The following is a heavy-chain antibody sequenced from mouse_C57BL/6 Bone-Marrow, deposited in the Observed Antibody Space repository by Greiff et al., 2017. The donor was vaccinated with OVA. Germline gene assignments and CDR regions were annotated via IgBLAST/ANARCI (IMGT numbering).Heavy chain of an antibody. CDR1: GYSITSGYY. Sequence: EVQLKESGPGLVKPSQSLSLTCSVTGYSITSGYYWNWIRQFPGNKLEWMGYISYDGSNNYNPSLKNRISITRDTSKNQFFLKLNSVTTEDTATYYCARVSYYYGSSYFDYWGQGTTLTVSS. CDR3: ARVSYYYGSSYFDY. CDR2: ISYDGSN. V-gene: IGHV3-6*01. J-gene: IGHJ2*01. D-gene: IGHD1-1*01.